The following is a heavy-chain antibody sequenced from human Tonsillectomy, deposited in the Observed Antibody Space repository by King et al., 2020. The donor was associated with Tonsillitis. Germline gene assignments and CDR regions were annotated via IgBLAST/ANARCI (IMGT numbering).Heavy chain of an antibody. CDR2: ISYDGNDK. V-gene: IGHV3-30*04. J-gene: IGHJ4*02. D-gene: IGHD3-10*01. CDR3: ARAQGGSGSCYYFDY. Sequence: VQLVESGGGVVQPGRSLRLSCAASGFTFSDNSMNWVRQAPGKGLEWLAIISYDGNDKYYADSVKGRFTISRDSSKNTLYLEMNSLRAEDTAVYYCARAQGGSGSCYYFDYWGQGTLVTVSS. CDR1: GFTFSDNS.